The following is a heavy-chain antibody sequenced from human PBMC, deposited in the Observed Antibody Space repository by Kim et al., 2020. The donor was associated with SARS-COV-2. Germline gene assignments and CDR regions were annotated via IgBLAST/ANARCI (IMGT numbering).Heavy chain of an antibody. J-gene: IGHJ5*02. CDR3: ARANDYGDYGLNWFDP. D-gene: IGHD4-17*01. CDR1: GYTFTSYY. V-gene: IGHV1-46*01. Sequence: ASVKVSCKASGYTFTSYYMHWVRQAPGQGLEWMGIINPSGGSTSYAQKFQGRVTMTRDTSTSSVYMELSSLRSEDTAVYYCARANDYGDYGLNWFDPWGQGTLVTVSS. CDR2: INPSGGST.